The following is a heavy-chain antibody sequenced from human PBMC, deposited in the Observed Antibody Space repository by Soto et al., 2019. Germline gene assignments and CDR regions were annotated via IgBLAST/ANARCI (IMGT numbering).Heavy chain of an antibody. V-gene: IGHV4-31*03. D-gene: IGHD2-15*01. Sequence: QVQLQESGPGLVQPSETLSLTCSVSRAFINSGGFYYSWIRQPPGKGLEWLGYIFHSGSTLYTPSLRGRLTLSADTSRNQLSLHLTSVTAEDTAVYYCVRGGIAGHWFDPWGQGILVTVSS. CDR2: IFHSGST. CDR3: VRGGIAGHWFDP. J-gene: IGHJ5*02. CDR1: RAFINSGGFY.